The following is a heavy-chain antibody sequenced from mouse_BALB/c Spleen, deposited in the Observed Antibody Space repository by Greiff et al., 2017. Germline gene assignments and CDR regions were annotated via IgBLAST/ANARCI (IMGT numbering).Heavy chain of an antibody. CDR3: AREGKYGYGNPWFAY. D-gene: IGHD2-10*02. V-gene: IGHV1-9*01. Sequence: QVQLKQSGAELMKPGASVKISCKATGYTFSSYWIEWVKQRPGHGLEWIGEILPGSGSTNYNEKFKGKATFTADTSSNTAYMQLSSLTSEDSAVYYCAREGKYGYGNPWFAYWGQGTLVTVSA. CDR1: GYTFSSYW. J-gene: IGHJ3*01. CDR2: ILPGSGST.